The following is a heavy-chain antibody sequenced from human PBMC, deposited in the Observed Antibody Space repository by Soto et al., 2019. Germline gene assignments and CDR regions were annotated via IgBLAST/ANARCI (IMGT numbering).Heavy chain of an antibody. CDR3: AGGMAGLDV. J-gene: IGHJ6*02. CDR2: INSDGSHT. Sequence: EVQLVESGGGLVQPGGSLRLSCAASGLSFNIYWMHWVRQVPGKGLVWLARINSDGSHTIYVDSVKGRFTISRDNAKNTVFLQMDSLRDEDTGVYYCAGGMAGLDVWGQGTTVTLS. V-gene: IGHV3-74*01. CDR1: GLSFNIYW.